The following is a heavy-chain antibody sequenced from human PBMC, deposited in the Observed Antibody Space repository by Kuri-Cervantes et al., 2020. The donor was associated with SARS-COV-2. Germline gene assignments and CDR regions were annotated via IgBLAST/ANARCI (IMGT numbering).Heavy chain of an antibody. CDR2: IYHSGST. D-gene: IGHD3-3*01. CDR3: ASLLFRIFGVIHYYIGV. CDR1: GGSISSYY. Sequence: SETLSLTCTVSGGSISSYYWGWIRQPPGKGLEWIGSIYHSGSTYYNPSLKSRVTISVDTSKNQFSLKLSSVTAADTAVYYCASLLFRIFGVIHYYIGVWGKGTTVTVSS. J-gene: IGHJ6*03. V-gene: IGHV4-38-2*02.